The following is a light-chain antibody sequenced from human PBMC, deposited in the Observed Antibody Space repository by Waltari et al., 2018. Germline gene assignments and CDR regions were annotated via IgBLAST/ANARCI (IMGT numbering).Light chain of an antibody. V-gene: IGLV2-23*02. CDR1: SSDVGSYNL. CDR2: EVS. CDR3: CSYAGSSTYVV. J-gene: IGLJ2*01. Sequence: QSALTQPASVSGSPGQSITISCTGTSSDVGSYNLVSWYQQHPGKAPKRMIYEVSKRPSGGSNRFSGSKSGNTASLTISGLQAEDEADYYCCSYAGSSTYVVFGGGTKLTVL.